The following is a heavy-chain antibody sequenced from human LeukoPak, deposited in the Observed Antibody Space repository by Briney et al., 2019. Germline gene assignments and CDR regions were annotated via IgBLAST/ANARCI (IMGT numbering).Heavy chain of an antibody. J-gene: IGHJ4*02. CDR1: GYTFTDYY. D-gene: IGHD2-2*01. V-gene: IGHV1-2*02. CDR2: INPNSGDT. CDR3: ARANFLYCSSTTCLFDY. Sequence: GASVKVSCKASGYTFTDYYLHWVRQALGQGFEWMGWINPNSGDTNYAQKFQGRVTMTRDTSISTAHMEMSRLRSDDTAVYYCARANFLYCSSTTCLFDYWGQGTLVTVSS.